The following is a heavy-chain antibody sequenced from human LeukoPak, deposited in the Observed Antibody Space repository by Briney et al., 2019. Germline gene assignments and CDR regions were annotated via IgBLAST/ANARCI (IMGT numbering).Heavy chain of an antibody. CDR1: GGSFSGYY. D-gene: IGHD2-2*01. V-gene: IGHV4-34*01. J-gene: IGHJ4*02. CDR2: INHSGST. Sequence: PSETLSLTCAVYGGSFSGYYWSWLRQPPGKGLEWIGEINHSGSTNYNPSLKSRVTISVDTSKNQYSLKLSSVTAADTAVYYCARGWRHIVVVPAARRPFDYWGQGTLVTVSS. CDR3: ARGWRHIVVVPAARRPFDY.